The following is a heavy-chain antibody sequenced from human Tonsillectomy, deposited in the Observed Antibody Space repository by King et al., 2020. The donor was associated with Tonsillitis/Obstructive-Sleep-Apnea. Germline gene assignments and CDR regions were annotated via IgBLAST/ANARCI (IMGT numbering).Heavy chain of an antibody. J-gene: IGHJ5*02. Sequence: QLVQSGAEVKKPGSSVKVSCKASGGTFSSYAISWVRQAPGQGLEWMGGIIPIFGTANYAQKFQGRVTITADETTSTAYMELSSLSSEDTAVYYCAPQLSSYGTNWFDPWGQGTLVTVSS. CDR3: APQLSSYGTNWFDP. D-gene: IGHD5-18*01. CDR1: GGTFSSYA. CDR2: IIPIFGTA. V-gene: IGHV1-69*01.